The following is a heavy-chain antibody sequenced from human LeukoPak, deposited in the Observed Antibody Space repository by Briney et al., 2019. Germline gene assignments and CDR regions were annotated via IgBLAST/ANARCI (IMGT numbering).Heavy chain of an antibody. D-gene: IGHD6-13*01. Sequence: GGSLRLSCAASGFTFDDYAMHWVRQAPGKGLEWVSGISWNSGSIGYADSVKGRHTISRDIAKNSLYLQMNSLRAEDTALYYCAKDRGFSSWYYFDYWGQGTLVTVSS. V-gene: IGHV3-9*01. CDR2: ISWNSGSI. CDR1: GFTFDDYA. J-gene: IGHJ4*02. CDR3: AKDRGFSSWYYFDY.